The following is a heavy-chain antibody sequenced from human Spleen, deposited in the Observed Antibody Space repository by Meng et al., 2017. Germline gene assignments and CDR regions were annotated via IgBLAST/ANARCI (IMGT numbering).Heavy chain of an antibody. D-gene: IGHD6-13*01. CDR2: IYYSGST. J-gene: IGHJ4*02. CDR3: ARTIGVEYSSSWYYFDY. CDR1: GGSVRSGSYY. Sequence: VQLQGSGPGLARPSETLPLTCTVSGGSVRSGSYYWSWIRQPPGKALEWIGYIYYSGSTNYNPSLKSRVTISLDTSKNQFSLKLSSVTAADTAVYYCARTIGVEYSSSWYYFDYWGQGTLVTVSS. V-gene: IGHV4-61*01.